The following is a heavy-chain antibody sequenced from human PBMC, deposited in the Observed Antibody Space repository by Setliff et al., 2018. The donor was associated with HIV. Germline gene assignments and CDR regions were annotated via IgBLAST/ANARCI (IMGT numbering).Heavy chain of an antibody. D-gene: IGHD5-12*01. CDR3: ARDPPGSGFHLDY. Sequence: SETLSLTCTVSGGSISSTSYYWGWIRQPPGTGLEWIGSISSSGNTYYNPSLKSRVTTSVDTPKNQFSLKLNSVTAADTAVYYCARDPPGSGFHLDYWGQGTPVTVSS. J-gene: IGHJ4*02. CDR2: ISSSGNT. V-gene: IGHV4-39*02. CDR1: GGSISSTSYY.